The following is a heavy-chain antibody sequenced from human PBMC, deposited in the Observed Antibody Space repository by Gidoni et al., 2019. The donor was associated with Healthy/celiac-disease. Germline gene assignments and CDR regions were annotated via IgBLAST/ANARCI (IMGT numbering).Heavy chain of an antibody. V-gene: IGHV3-9*01. Sequence: EVHLVESGGGLVQPGRSLRLSCAASGFTFDDYAMHWVRQAPGKGLEWVSGIIWNSGSIGYADSGKGRFTISRDNAKNSLYLQMNSLRAEDTAVYYCAKGGGSGYWYFDLWGRGTLVTVSS. CDR1: GFTFDDYA. J-gene: IGHJ2*01. D-gene: IGHD3-10*01. CDR3: AKGGGSGYWYFDL. CDR2: IIWNSGSI.